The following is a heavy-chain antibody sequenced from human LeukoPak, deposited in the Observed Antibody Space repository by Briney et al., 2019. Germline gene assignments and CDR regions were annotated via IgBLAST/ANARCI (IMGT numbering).Heavy chain of an antibody. CDR3: ARGVSRGYYDSSGYWNY. Sequence: PPGGSLRLSCAASGFTFSSYWMSWVRQAPGKGLEWVANIKQDGSEKYYVDSVKGRFTISRDNAKNSLYLRMNSLRAEDTAVYYCARGVSRGYYDSSGYWNYWGQGTLVTVSS. D-gene: IGHD3-22*01. V-gene: IGHV3-7*01. CDR2: IKQDGSEK. J-gene: IGHJ4*02. CDR1: GFTFSSYW.